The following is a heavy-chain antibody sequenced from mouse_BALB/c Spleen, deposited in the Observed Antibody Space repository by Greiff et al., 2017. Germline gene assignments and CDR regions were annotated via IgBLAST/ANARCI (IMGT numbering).Heavy chain of an antibody. V-gene: IGHV14-3*02. CDR2: IDPANGNT. CDR1: GFNFTDTY. J-gene: IGHJ2*01. Sequence: VQLKQSGAELVKPGASVKLSCTASGFNFTDTYMHWVKQRPEQGLEWIGRIDPANGNTKYDPKFQGKATITADTSSNTAYLQLSSLTSEDTAVYYCASRGYGSSYYWGQGTTLTVSS. CDR3: ASRGYGSSYY. D-gene: IGHD1-1*01.